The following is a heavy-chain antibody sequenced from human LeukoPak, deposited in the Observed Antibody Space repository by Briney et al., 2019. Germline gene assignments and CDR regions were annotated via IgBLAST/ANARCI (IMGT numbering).Heavy chain of an antibody. CDR1: GYTFTSYG. V-gene: IGHV1-18*01. J-gene: IGHJ5*02. Sequence: GASVKVSCKASGYTFTSYGISWVRQAPGQGLEWMGWISAYNGNTNYAQKLQGRVTMTTDTSTSTAYMELRSLRSDDTAVYYCARDHQRLRLGELSLRFDPWGQGTLVTVSS. CDR3: ARDHQRLRLGELSLRFDP. CDR2: ISAYNGNT. D-gene: IGHD3-16*02.